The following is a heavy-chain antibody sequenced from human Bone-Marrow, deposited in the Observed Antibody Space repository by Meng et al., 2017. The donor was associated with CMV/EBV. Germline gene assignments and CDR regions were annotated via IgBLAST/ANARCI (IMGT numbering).Heavy chain of an antibody. D-gene: IGHD3/OR15-3a*01. CDR1: GYTFTGYY. CDR3: ARLFHTTLGTNYYYGMDV. J-gene: IGHJ6*02. Sequence: ASVKVSCKASGYTFTGYYMHWVRQAPGQGLEWMGWINPNSGGTNYAQKFQGRVIMTRDTSISTAYMELSRLRSDDTAVFFCARLFHTTLGTNYYYGMDVWGQGTTVTVSS. CDR2: INPNSGGT. V-gene: IGHV1-2*02.